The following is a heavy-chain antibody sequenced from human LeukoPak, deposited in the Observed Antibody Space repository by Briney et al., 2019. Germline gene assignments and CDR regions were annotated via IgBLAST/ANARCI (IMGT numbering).Heavy chain of an antibody. CDR1: GYTFTSYG. CDR2: ISAYNGNT. D-gene: IGHD6-6*01. Sequence: ASVNVSCKASGYTFTSYGISWVRQAPGQGLEWMGWISAYNGNTNYAQKFQGRVTLTTDTSTSTAYMELRSLRSDDTAVYYCARESSSFFFDYWGQGTLVTVSS. V-gene: IGHV1-18*01. CDR3: ARESSSFFFDY. J-gene: IGHJ4*02.